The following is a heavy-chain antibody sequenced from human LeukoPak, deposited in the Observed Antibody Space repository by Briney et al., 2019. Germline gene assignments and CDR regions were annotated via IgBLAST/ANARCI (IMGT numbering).Heavy chain of an antibody. Sequence: PSETLSLTCTVSGDSISSYYWSWIRQPPGKGLEWIGYIYYSGSTNYNPSLKSRVTISVDTSKNQFSLKLSPVTAADTAVYYCARLYYDSSRYPNWFDPWGQGTLVTVSS. CDR3: ARLYYDSSRYPNWFDP. CDR2: IYYSGST. J-gene: IGHJ5*02. CDR1: GDSISSYY. D-gene: IGHD3-22*01. V-gene: IGHV4-59*08.